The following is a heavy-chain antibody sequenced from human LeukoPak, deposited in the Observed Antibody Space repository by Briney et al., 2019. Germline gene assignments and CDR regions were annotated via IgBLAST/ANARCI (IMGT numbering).Heavy chain of an antibody. D-gene: IGHD6-19*01. CDR2: ISGSGGST. J-gene: IGHJ1*01. V-gene: IGHV3-23*01. CDR3: AKYSGSGWVSEHFQH. Sequence: PGGTLRLSCPACGFTFSSYAMSWVRQAPGKGLEWVPAISGSGGSTYYADSVKGRFTISRDNSKNTLYLQMNSLRAEDTAVYYCAKYSGSGWVSEHFQHWGQGTLVTVSS. CDR1: GFTFSSYA.